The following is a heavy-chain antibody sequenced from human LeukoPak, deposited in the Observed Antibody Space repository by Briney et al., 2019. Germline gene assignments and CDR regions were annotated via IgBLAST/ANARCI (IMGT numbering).Heavy chain of an antibody. J-gene: IGHJ4*02. D-gene: IGHD7-27*01. CDR2: IYSSGRT. CDR1: GGSISGYY. Sequence: PSETLSLTCTVSGGSISGYYWSWIRQPPGKGLEYIGYIYSSGRTNYNPSLKGRDTMSVDTSKNQVSLRVTSVTAADTAVYYCARHTSYRNWGDFDYWGQGTLVTVSS. CDR3: ARHTSYRNWGDFDY. V-gene: IGHV4-59*08.